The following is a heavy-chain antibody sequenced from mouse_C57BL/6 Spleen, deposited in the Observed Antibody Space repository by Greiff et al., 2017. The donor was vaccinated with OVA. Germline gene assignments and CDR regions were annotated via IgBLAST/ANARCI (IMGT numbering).Heavy chain of an antibody. J-gene: IGHJ4*01. V-gene: IGHV1-55*01. Sequence: QVQLQQPVAELVKPGASVKMSCKASGYTFTSSWITWVKQRPGQGLEWIGDIYPGSGSTNYNEKFKSKATLTVDKSSSTAYMQLSSLTSEDSAVYYCARIEYDGYYDAMDYWGQGTSVTVSS. CDR1: GYTFTSSW. CDR2: IYPGSGST. D-gene: IGHD2-3*01. CDR3: ARIEYDGYYDAMDY.